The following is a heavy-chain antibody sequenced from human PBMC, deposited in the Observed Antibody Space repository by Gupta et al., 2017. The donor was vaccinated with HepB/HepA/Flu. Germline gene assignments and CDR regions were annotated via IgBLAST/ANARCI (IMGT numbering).Heavy chain of an antibody. Sequence: QVHLVQSGDEVKKPGASVKVSCRAFGSTFNSFGISWLRQAPGQGLEWMAWINTYNGETNYAQMFQDRVTLTSDTSTNTAHMELRSLRPDDAATYYCARVAYGFDYGVDYWGQGTLVTVSS. CDR2: INTYNGET. CDR3: ARVAYGFDYGVDY. J-gene: IGHJ4*02. V-gene: IGHV1-18*01. CDR1: GSTFNSFG. D-gene: IGHD4/OR15-4a*01.